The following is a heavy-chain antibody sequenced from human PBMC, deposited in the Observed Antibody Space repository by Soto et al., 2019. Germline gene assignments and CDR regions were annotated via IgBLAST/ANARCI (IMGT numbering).Heavy chain of an antibody. D-gene: IGHD1-7*01. CDR1: AFTFSNYA. J-gene: IGHJ4*02. CDR3: AKKYYGNYPFDH. V-gene: IGHV3-23*01. CDR2: IAGNGGDI. Sequence: GGSLRLSCEGSAFTFSNYAMAWVRQAPGKGLEWVSSIAGNGGDISYADSVKGRFTISRDNSKSTLSLQMDSLRAEDTAIYYCAKKYYGNYPFDHWGQGTLVTVSS.